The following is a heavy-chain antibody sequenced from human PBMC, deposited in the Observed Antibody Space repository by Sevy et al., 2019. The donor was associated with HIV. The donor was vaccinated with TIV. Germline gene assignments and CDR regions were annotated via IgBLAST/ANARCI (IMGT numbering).Heavy chain of an antibody. CDR3: AKMGSSSWYEDY. Sequence: GGSLRLSWAASGFTFSSYAMSWVRQAPGKGLEWVSAISGSGGSTYYADSVKGRFTISRDNSKNTLYLQMNSLRAEDTAVYYCAKMGSSSWYEDYWGQGTLVTVSS. CDR2: ISGSGGST. D-gene: IGHD6-13*01. J-gene: IGHJ4*02. V-gene: IGHV3-23*01. CDR1: GFTFSSYA.